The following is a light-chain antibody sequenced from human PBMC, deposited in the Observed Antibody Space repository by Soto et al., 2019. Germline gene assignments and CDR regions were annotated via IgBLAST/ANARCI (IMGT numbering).Light chain of an antibody. CDR1: QDISSN. CDR3: QQYDNWPRT. J-gene: IGKJ1*01. Sequence: EIVLTQSPGTLSVSPGERGTLSCRASQDISSNLAWYQQKPGQTPRLLIHGASTRATGIPARFSGSGSGTRFTLTIASLQSEDFAVYYCQQYDNWPRTFGQGTKVDIK. V-gene: IGKV3-15*01. CDR2: GAS.